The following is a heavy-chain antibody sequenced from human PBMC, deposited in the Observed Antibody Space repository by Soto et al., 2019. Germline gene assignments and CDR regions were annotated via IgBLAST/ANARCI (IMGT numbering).Heavy chain of an antibody. J-gene: IGHJ4*02. CDR2: ISGSGGST. V-gene: IGHV3-23*01. CDR1: GFTFSSYA. D-gene: IGHD3-10*01. Sequence: WGSLRLSCAASGFTFSSYAMSWVRQAPGKGLEWVSAISGSGGSTYYADSVKGRFTISRDNSKNTLYLQMNSLRAEDTAVYYCAKVTGNYYGSGSLRPLYYFDYWGQGTLVTVSS. CDR3: AKVTGNYYGSGSLRPLYYFDY.